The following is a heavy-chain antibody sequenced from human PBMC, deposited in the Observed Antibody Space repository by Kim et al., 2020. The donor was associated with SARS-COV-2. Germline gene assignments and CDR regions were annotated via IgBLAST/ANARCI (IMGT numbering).Heavy chain of an antibody. CDR2: IYSGGST. Sequence: GGSLRLSCAASGFTVSSNYMSWVRQAPGKGLEWVSVIYSGGSTYYADSVKGRFTISRHNSKNTLYLQMNSLRAEDTAVYYCARAEFRARWFGELLTTNYGMDVWGQGTTVTVSS. J-gene: IGHJ6*02. CDR3: ARAEFRARWFGELLTTNYGMDV. CDR1: GFTVSSNY. D-gene: IGHD3-10*01. V-gene: IGHV3-53*04.